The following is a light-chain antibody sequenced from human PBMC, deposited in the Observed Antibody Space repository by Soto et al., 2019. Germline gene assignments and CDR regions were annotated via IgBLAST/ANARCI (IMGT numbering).Light chain of an antibody. Sequence: QSVLTQPRSVSGSPGQSVTISCTGTSSDVGGYNYVSWYQQHPGKAPKLMIYDVSKRPSGVPDRSSGSKSGNTASLTISGLQAEDEADYYCCSYAGSYVFGTGTKVTVL. CDR2: DVS. CDR3: CSYAGSYV. V-gene: IGLV2-11*01. CDR1: SSDVGGYNY. J-gene: IGLJ1*01.